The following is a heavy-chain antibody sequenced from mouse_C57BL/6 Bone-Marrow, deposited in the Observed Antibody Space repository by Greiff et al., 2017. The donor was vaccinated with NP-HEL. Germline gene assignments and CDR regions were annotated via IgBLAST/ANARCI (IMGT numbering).Heavy chain of an antibody. CDR1: GFTFSNYW. J-gene: IGHJ2*01. CDR2: IRLKSDNYAT. V-gene: IGHV6-3*01. CDR3: AERLYYGSSYPYFDY. D-gene: IGHD1-1*01. Sequence: EVKLVESGGGLVQPGGSMKLSCVASGFTFSNYWMNWVRQSPEKGLEWVAQIRLKSDNYATHYAESVKGRFTISRDDSKSSVYLQMNNLRAEDTGIYYSAERLYYGSSYPYFDYWGQGTTLTVSS.